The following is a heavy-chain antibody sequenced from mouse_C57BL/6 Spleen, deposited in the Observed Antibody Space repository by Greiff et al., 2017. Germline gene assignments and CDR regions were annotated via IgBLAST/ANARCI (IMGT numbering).Heavy chain of an antibody. D-gene: IGHD2-5*01. J-gene: IGHJ2*01. CDR1: GYTFTSYG. CDR2: IYPRSGNT. V-gene: IGHV1-81*01. CDR3: ARPYSNADY. Sequence: QVQLKESGAELARPGASVKLSCKASGYTFTSYGISWVKQRPGQGLEWIGEIYPRSGNTYYNEKFKGKATLTADKSSSTAYMELRSLTSEDSAVYFCARPYSNADYWGQGTTLTVSA.